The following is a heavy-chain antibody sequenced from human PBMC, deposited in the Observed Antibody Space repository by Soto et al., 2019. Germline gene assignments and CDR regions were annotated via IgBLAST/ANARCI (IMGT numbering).Heavy chain of an antibody. CDR1: GGSFSGYY. Sequence: SETLSLTCAVYGGSFSGYYWSWIRQPPGKGLEWIGEIYHSESTNYNPSLKSRVTMSVDKSKNQFSLKLSSVTAADTAVYYCARDQISGSAFDIWGQGTMVTVSS. D-gene: IGHD6-19*01. J-gene: IGHJ3*02. CDR3: ARDQISGSAFDI. CDR2: IYHSEST. V-gene: IGHV4-34*01.